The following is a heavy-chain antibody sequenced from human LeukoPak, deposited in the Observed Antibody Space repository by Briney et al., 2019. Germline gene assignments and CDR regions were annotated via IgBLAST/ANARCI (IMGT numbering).Heavy chain of an antibody. CDR2: IKQDGSEK. D-gene: IGHD3-3*01. CDR1: GFTFSSYW. V-gene: IGHV3-7*01. CDR3: AAQYYDFWSGYYGAFDY. Sequence: GGSLRLSCAASGFTFSSYWMSWVRQAPGKGLEWVANIKQDGSEKYYVDSVKGRFTISRDNAKNSLYLQMNSLRAEDTAVYYCAAQYYDFWSGYYGAFDYWAREPWSPSPQ. J-gene: IGHJ4*02.